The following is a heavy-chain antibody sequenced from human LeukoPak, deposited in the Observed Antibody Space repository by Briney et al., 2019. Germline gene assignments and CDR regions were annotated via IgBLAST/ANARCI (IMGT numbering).Heavy chain of an antibody. Sequence: GGSLRLSCAASGFTFINSWMSWVRQAPGKGLEWVANIKQNGSDKYYVQSVVGRFTITTDNAKDSLSLKMNCLRGEDTAVYYCVRALGSPSADHWGQGTLVTVSS. CDR1: GFTFINSW. CDR3: VRALGSPSADH. D-gene: IGHD6-6*01. CDR2: IKQNGSDK. V-gene: IGHV3-7*01. J-gene: IGHJ4*02.